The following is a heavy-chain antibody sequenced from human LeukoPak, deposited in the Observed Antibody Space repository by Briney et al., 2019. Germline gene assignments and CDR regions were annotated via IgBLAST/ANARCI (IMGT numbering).Heavy chain of an antibody. CDR2: INHSGST. Sequence: SETLSLTCAVYGGSFSGYYWSWIRQPPGMGLEWIGEINHSGSTNYNPSLKSRVTISVDTSKNQFSLKLSSVTAADTAVYYCARGRQNYDFWSGYSDYWGQGTLVTVSS. CDR3: ARGRQNYDFWSGYSDY. J-gene: IGHJ4*02. CDR1: GGSFSGYY. D-gene: IGHD3-3*01. V-gene: IGHV4-34*01.